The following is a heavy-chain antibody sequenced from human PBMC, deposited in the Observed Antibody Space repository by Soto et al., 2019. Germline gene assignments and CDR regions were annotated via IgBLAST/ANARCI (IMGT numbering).Heavy chain of an antibody. CDR2: IYHSGST. Sequence: SETLSLTCAVSGGSISSGGYSWSWIRQPPGMGLEWIGHIYHSGSTHYNPSLESRVTMSVDRSKNQFSLKLSSVTAADTAVYYCARVISSRDEYFDYWGQGTVVTVSS. CDR1: GGSISSGGYS. CDR3: ARVISSRDEYFDY. J-gene: IGHJ4*02. V-gene: IGHV4-30-2*01. D-gene: IGHD2-2*01.